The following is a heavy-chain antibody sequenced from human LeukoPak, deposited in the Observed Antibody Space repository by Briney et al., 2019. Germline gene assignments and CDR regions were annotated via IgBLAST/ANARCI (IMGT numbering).Heavy chain of an antibody. V-gene: IGHV3-21*01. CDR1: GFTFSNAW. Sequence: GGSLRLSCAASGFTFSNAWMSWVRQAPGKGLEWVSSISSSSSYVYYADSVKGRFTIPRDNAKNSLYLQMNSLRAEDTAVYYCARNRIAVAGPEYFQHWGQGTLVTVSS. CDR2: ISSSSSYV. CDR3: ARNRIAVAGPEYFQH. J-gene: IGHJ1*01. D-gene: IGHD6-19*01.